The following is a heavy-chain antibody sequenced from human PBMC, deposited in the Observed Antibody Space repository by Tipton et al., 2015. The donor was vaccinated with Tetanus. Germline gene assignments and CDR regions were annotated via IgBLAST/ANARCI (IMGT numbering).Heavy chain of an antibody. CDR1: GASFSSGGYY. V-gene: IGHV4-31*03. Sequence: TLSLTCTVSGASFSSGGYYWSWIRQHPGQGLEWIGYIYHRGTTHYNPSLKSRVIISIDASKNQFSLNLRSVTSADTAVYYCARTSGYLYSSYWGQGTLVTVSS. J-gene: IGHJ1*01. D-gene: IGHD3-3*01. CDR2: IYHRGTT. CDR3: ARTSGYLYSSY.